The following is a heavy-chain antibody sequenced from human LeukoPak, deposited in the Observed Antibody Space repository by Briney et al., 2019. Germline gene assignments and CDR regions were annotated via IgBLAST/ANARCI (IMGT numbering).Heavy chain of an antibody. J-gene: IGHJ4*02. Sequence: GGSLILSCAASGFTFSSYSMNWVRQAPGKGLEWVSSISSSSSYIYYADSVKGRFTISRDNAKNSLYLQMNSLRAEDTAVYYCARMYSGYDYLDYWGQGTLVTVSS. CDR1: GFTFSSYS. CDR2: ISSSSSYI. D-gene: IGHD5-12*01. CDR3: ARMYSGYDYLDY. V-gene: IGHV3-21*01.